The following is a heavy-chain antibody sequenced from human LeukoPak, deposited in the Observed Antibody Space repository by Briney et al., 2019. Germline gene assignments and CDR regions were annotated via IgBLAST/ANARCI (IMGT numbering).Heavy chain of an antibody. D-gene: IGHD1-26*01. CDR3: ARTGGSFYFYYYMDV. V-gene: IGHV4-39*07. CDR2: LHYTGTT. CDR1: GGSIRSTSYS. J-gene: IGHJ6*03. Sequence: SETLSLTCTVSGGSIRSTSYSWGWLRQPPGKGLEWIASLHYTGTTFYHPSLKIRVTISVDTSKNQFSLRLSSVTAADTAIYYCARTGGSFYFYYYMDVWGKGTTVTVSS.